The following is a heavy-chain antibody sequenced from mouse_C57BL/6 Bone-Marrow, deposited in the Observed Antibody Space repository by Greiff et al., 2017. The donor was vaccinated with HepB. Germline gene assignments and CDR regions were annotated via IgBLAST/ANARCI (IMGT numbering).Heavy chain of an antibody. Sequence: VQLKQSGAELARPGASVKLSCKASGYTFTSYGISWVKQRTGQGLEWIGEIYPRSGNTYYNEKFKGKATLTADKSSSTAYMELRSLTSEDSAVYFCASYYYGSGSAMDYWGQGTSVTVSS. V-gene: IGHV1-81*01. CDR2: IYPRSGNT. CDR1: GYTFTSYG. CDR3: ASYYYGSGSAMDY. J-gene: IGHJ4*01. D-gene: IGHD1-1*01.